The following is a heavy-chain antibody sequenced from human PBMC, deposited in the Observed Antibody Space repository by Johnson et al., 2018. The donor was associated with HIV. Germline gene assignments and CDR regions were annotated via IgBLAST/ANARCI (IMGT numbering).Heavy chain of an antibody. D-gene: IGHD5-24*01. J-gene: IGHJ3*02. CDR3: AGGCRDGYTCDVYDI. CDR2: ISSSGSTI. Sequence: QVQLVESGGGLVQPGGSLRLSCAASGFTVSSNYMSWVRQAPGKGLEWVSYISSSGSTIYYADSVKGRVTISRDNAKNSLYLQMNSLRAEDTAVYYCAGGCRDGYTCDVYDIWGLGTMVTVS. CDR1: GFTVSSNY. V-gene: IGHV3-11*04.